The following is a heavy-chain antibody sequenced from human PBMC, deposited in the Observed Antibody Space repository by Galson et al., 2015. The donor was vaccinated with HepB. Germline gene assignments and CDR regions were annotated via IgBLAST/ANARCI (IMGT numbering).Heavy chain of an antibody. CDR3: ARVKSSEKTVFWSGYYAASDSRTRTYNWFDP. J-gene: IGHJ5*02. V-gene: IGHV4-31*03. CDR1: GGSISSGGYY. CDR2: IYYSGST. D-gene: IGHD3-3*01. Sequence: TLSLTCTVSGGSISSGGYYWSWIRQHPGKGLEWIGYIYYSGSTYYNPSLKSRVTISVDTSKNQFSLKLSSVTAADTAVYYCARVKSSEKTVFWSGYYAASDSRTRTYNWFDPWGQGTLVTVSS.